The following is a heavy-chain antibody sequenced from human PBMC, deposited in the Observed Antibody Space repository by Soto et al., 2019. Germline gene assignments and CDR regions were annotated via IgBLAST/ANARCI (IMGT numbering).Heavy chain of an antibody. Sequence: PGGSLRLSCAASGFTFSSYWMHWVRQAPGKGLVWVSRINSDGSSTSYADSVKGRFTISRDNAKNTLYLQMNSLRAEDTAVYYCARYYDFWSGPDYWGQGTLVTVSS. CDR2: INSDGSST. CDR1: GFTFSSYW. J-gene: IGHJ4*02. CDR3: ARYYDFWSGPDY. D-gene: IGHD3-3*01. V-gene: IGHV3-74*01.